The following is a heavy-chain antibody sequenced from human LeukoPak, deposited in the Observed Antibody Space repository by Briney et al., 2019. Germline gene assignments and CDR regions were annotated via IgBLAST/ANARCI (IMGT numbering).Heavy chain of an antibody. CDR2: INDSGGRT. CDR3: AKGLRSSNFYYGMDV. D-gene: IGHD6-13*01. J-gene: IGHJ6*02. CDR1: GFTFSTFV. V-gene: IGHV3-23*01. Sequence: PGRSLRLSCAASGFTFSTFVMSWVRQAPGKGLEWVSGINDSGGRTHYADSVKGRFAISRDNSKNTLYLQLTSLRVDDTAIYYCAKGLRSSNFYYGMDVWGLGTTVTVSS.